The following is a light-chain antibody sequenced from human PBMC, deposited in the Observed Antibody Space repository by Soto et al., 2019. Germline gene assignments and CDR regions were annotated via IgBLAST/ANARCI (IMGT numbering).Light chain of an antibody. CDR2: AAS. Sequence: DIQMTQSPSSLSASVGGRVTITFRASQGISNYLAWYQQKPGKVPKLLIYAASTLQSGVPSRFSGSGSGTDLTLTISSLQPEDVATYYCQKYNSAPWTFGQGTKVDIK. V-gene: IGKV1-27*01. CDR3: QKYNSAPWT. CDR1: QGISNY. J-gene: IGKJ1*01.